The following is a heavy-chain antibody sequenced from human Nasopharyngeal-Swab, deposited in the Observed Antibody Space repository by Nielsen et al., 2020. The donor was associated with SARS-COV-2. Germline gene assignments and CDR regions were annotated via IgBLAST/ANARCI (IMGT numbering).Heavy chain of an antibody. V-gene: IGHV3-48*04. J-gene: IGHJ4*02. D-gene: IGHD5-12*01. CDR2: ITGTSDSI. Sequence: GESLKISCVASGFTFSPYTMTWVRQAPGKGLEWLSYITGTSDSIRYADSVKGRFTISRDNAKNSLFLQMNGLTAEDTAVYYCARERGGGYGDYWGQGTLVTVSS. CDR1: GFTFSPYT. CDR3: ARERGGGYGDY.